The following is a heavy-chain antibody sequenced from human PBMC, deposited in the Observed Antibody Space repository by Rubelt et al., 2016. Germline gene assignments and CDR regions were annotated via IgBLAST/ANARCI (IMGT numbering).Heavy chain of an antibody. CDR1: GFTFSSYS. Sequence: EVQLVESGGGLVKPGGSLRLSCAASGFTFSSYSMNWVRQAPGKGLEWVSSISSSGSTIYYADSVKGRFTISRDNAKNSLYLQMNSLREEDTAVYYCARDWATRFYFDYWGQGALVTVSS. V-gene: IGHV3-21*06. CDR2: ISSSGSTI. CDR3: ARDWATRFYFDY. D-gene: IGHD5-12*01. J-gene: IGHJ4*02.